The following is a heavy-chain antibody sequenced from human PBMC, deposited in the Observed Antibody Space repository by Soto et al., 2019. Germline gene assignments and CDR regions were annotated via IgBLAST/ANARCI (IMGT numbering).Heavy chain of an antibody. J-gene: IGHJ5*02. V-gene: IGHV3-23*01. CDR3: AKSLNINWKNWFDP. D-gene: IGHD1-1*01. Sequence: EEQLLESGGGLVQPGESLRLSCAASGFTFSSSAMNWVRQAPGKGLEWVSIISDSGGRTYYADSVRGRFTISRDNSKNTLYLQMNSLRVEDTAVYYCAKSLNINWKNWFDPWGQGTLVTVSS. CDR1: GFTFSSSA. CDR2: ISDSGGRT.